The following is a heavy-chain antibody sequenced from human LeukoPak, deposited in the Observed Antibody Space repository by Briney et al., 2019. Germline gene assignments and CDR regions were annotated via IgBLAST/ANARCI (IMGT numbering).Heavy chain of an antibody. CDR3: ARDMTPTQQLVEYRAFDI. V-gene: IGHV3-48*01. J-gene: IGHJ3*02. CDR1: GFTFRTSG. D-gene: IGHD6-13*01. Sequence: GGSLRLSCAAAGFTFRTSGMNWVRQAPGKGLEWVSNISTSGTTISYAQSVKGRFTITRDNAQNSLTLHMNTLRAEDTAVYYCARDMTPTQQLVEYRAFDIWGQGTMVTVSS. CDR2: ISTSGTTI.